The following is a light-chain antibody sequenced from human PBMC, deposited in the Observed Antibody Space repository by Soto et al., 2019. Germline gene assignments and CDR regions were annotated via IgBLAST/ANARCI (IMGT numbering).Light chain of an antibody. CDR1: SSNIGAGYG. CDR2: NNV. CDR3: QSYDSNLSGSL. V-gene: IGLV1-40*01. Sequence: QSVLTQPPSVSGAPGQRVTIYCAGTSSNIGAGYGVHWYQQLPGRAPKLLIHNNVNRPSGVPDRFSGSKSGTSASLATTGLQGEEGGDYYCQSYDSNLSGSLFGGGTKVTVL. J-gene: IGLJ2*01.